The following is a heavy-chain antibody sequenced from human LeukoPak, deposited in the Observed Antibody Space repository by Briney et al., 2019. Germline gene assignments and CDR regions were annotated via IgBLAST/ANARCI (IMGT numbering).Heavy chain of an antibody. CDR2: IRYDGSNK. V-gene: IGHV3-30*02. J-gene: IGHJ6*03. CDR1: GFTFSSYG. CDR3: ARDSARSGFYYYYYYMDV. D-gene: IGHD6-6*01. Sequence: GGYLRRYCAASGFTFSSYGMHWVRQAPGKGLEWVAFIRYDGSNKYYADSVKGRFTISTDNSKNTMYLQMNSLRAEDTAVYYCARDSARSGFYYYYYYMDVWGKGTTVTVSS.